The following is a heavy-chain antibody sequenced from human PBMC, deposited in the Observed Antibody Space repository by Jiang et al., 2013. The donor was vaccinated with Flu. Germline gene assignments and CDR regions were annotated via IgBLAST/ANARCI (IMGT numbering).Heavy chain of an antibody. CDR2: ISYDGSNK. D-gene: IGHD3-22*01. CDR3: AKDLGGYYDSSGFDAFDI. V-gene: IGHV3-30*18. J-gene: IGHJ3*02. Sequence: LEWVAVISYDGSNKYYADSVKGRFTISRDNSKNTLYLQMNSLRAEDTAVYYCAKDLGGYYDSSGFDAFDIWGQGTMVTVSS.